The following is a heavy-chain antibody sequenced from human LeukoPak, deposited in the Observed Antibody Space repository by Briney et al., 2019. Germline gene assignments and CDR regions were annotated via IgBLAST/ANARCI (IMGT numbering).Heavy chain of an antibody. CDR1: GFTFSSYS. J-gene: IGHJ6*02. D-gene: IGHD2-2*01. CDR2: ISSSSSYI. CDR3: ARLYCSSTSCPRSMDV. V-gene: IGHV3-21*01. Sequence: GGSLRLSCAASGFTFSSYSMNWVRQAPGKGLEWVSSISSSSSYIYYADSVKGRFTISRDNAKNSLCLQMNSLRAEDTAVYYCARLYCSSTSCPRSMDVWGQGTTVTVSS.